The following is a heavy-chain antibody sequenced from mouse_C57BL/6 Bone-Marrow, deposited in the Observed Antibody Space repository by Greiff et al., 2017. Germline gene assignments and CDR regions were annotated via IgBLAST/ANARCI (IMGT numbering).Heavy chain of an antibody. J-gene: IGHJ3*01. Sequence: VQLKESGGDLVKPGGSLKLSCAASGFTFSSYGMSWVRQTPDKRLEWVATISSGGSYTYYPDSVKGRFTISRDNAKNTLYLQMSSLKSEDTAMYYCARQSSGDYSNFWFAYWGQGTLVTVSA. CDR2: ISSGGSYT. D-gene: IGHD2-5*01. CDR1: GFTFSSYG. V-gene: IGHV5-6*01. CDR3: ARQSSGDYSNFWFAY.